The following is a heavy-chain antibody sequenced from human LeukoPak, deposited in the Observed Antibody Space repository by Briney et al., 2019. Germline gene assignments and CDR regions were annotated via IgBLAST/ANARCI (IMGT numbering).Heavy chain of an antibody. CDR1: GFTFSGSA. CDR3: TRRGTASAPDDY. D-gene: IGHD6-13*01. CDR2: IRSRVNSYAT. V-gene: IGHV3-73*01. Sequence: PGGSLRLSCAASGFTFSGSAMHWVRQASGKGLEWVGRIRSRVNSYATTYAASVKGRFTISRDDSKNTAYLEMNSLKTEDTAVYFCTRRGTASAPDDYWGQGALVTVSS. J-gene: IGHJ4*02.